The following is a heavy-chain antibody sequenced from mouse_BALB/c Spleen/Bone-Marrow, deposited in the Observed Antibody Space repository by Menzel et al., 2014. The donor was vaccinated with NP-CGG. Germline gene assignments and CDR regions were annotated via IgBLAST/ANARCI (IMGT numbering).Heavy chain of an antibody. V-gene: IGHV14-3*02. D-gene: IGHD1-1*01. CDR2: IDPANGNT. Sequence: DVQLQESGAELVKPGASVKLSCTASGFNIKDTYMHWVKRRPEQGLEWIGRIDPANGNTKYDPKFQGEATITADTSSNTAYLPLSSLTSEDTAVYYCARYRLVDFFDYWGQGTTLTVSS. CDR3: ARYRLVDFFDY. CDR1: GFNIKDTY. J-gene: IGHJ2*01.